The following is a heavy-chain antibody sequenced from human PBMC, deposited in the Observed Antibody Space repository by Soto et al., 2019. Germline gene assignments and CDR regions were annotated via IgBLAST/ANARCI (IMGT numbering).Heavy chain of an antibody. D-gene: IGHD1-1*01. CDR3: ARMGRDSYFTSNCLHAVDV. J-gene: IGHJ3*01. CDR2: INPGSVDL. V-gene: IGHV1-3*01. CDR1: GYLFTSFS. Sequence: QVQLLQSGAAVKEPGASVRLPCKTSGYLFTSFSLHWVRQAPGQGPEWMGWINPGSVDLEYSPKFQGIVTIDRDTLATTAYLDLHSLTFEHTAVYYGARMGRDSYFTSNCLHAVDVWCRGIMVTVS.